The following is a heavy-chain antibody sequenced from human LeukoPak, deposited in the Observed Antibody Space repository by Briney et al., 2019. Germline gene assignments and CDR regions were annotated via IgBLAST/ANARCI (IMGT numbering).Heavy chain of an antibody. CDR2: ISSSSSYI. J-gene: IGHJ6*02. D-gene: IGHD4-17*01. CDR3: AKCRSETTTTQRYYYYYYGMDV. Sequence: GGSLRLSCAASGFTFSSYSMNWVRQAPGKGLEWVSSISSSSSYIYYADSVKGRFTISIDNSKNTLYLQMNSLRAEDTAVYYCAKCRSETTTTQRYYYYYYGMDVWGQGTTVTVSS. CDR1: GFTFSSYS. V-gene: IGHV3-21*04.